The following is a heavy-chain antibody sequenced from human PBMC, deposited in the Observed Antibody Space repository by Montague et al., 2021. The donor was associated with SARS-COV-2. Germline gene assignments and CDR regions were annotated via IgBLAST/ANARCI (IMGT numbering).Heavy chain of an antibody. Sequence: TLSLTCTVSRGSISSGGYYWTWIRQRPGGDLEWIGYLYYNGMTHYSPSLKSRATISLDTSKNQFSLKLNSATATDSALYFCASSLPGNQFQFDYWGQGALVTASS. V-gene: IGHV4-31*03. CDR3: ASSLPGNQFQFDY. CDR1: RGSISSGGYY. CDR2: LYYNGMT. J-gene: IGHJ4*02. D-gene: IGHD1-14*01.